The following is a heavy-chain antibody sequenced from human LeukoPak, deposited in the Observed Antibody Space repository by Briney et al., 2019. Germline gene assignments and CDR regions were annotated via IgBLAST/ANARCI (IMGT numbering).Heavy chain of an antibody. J-gene: IGHJ4*02. D-gene: IGHD5-12*01. CDR2: IIPILGIA. V-gene: IGHV1-69*04. CDR3: AREGASRGYSGYDPLTPFDY. CDR1: GGTFSSYA. Sequence: ASVKVSCKASGGTFSSYAISWVRQAPGQGLEWMGRIIPILGIANYAQKFQGRVTITADKSTSTAYMELSSLRSEDTAVYYCAREGASRGYSGYDPLTPFDYWGQGTLVTVSS.